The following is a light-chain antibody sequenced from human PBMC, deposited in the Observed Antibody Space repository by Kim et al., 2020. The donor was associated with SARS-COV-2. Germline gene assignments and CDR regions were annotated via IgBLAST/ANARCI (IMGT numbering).Light chain of an antibody. V-gene: IGKV3-20*01. J-gene: IGKJ2*01. CDR3: QEFGTSPYT. CDR2: SAS. CDR1: QSIASNH. Sequence: LSPGERATLSCRASQSIASNHLAWYQQKLGQAPRLLIYSASSRATGIPDRFSGSGSGTDYTLTISRLEPEGFAVYYCQEFGTSPYTFGQGTKLEIK.